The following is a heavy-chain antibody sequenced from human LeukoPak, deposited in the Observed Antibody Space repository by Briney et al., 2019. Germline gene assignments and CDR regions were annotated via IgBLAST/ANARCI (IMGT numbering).Heavy chain of an antibody. Sequence: GGSLRLSCAASGFTMSNNYMSWVRQAPGKGPEWVSVIYDGGITYYTDSVKGRFTISRDDSKNTLSLQMNSLRAEDTAVYYCVRHNYGYDYWGQGTPVTVSS. CDR1: GFTMSNNY. CDR3: VRHNYGYDY. V-gene: IGHV3-66*04. CDR2: IYDGGIT. D-gene: IGHD3-10*01. J-gene: IGHJ4*02.